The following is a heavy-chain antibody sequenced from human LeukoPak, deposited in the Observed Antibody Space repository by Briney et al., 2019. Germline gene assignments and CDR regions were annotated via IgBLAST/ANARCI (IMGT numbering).Heavy chain of an antibody. J-gene: IGHJ6*02. Sequence: GGSLRLSCAASGFPFSSYWMHWVRQVPGKGLLWVSRINSDGSATIYADSVRGRFTISRDNAKNTLYLQMSGLRVEDTAVYHCASDSPYYGMDVWGQGTTVAVSS. CDR1: GFPFSSYW. V-gene: IGHV3-74*01. CDR3: ASDSPYYGMDV. CDR2: INSDGSAT.